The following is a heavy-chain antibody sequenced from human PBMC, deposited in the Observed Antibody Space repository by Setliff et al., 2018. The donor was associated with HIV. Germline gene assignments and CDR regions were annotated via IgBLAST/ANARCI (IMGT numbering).Heavy chain of an antibody. Sequence: GASVKVSCKASGYTFTGYFIHWVRQAPGQGLEWMGRIIPNSAGTNYAQKFQGRVTMTRDTSISTAYMELSRLRSDDTAVYYCARADETTIFGVVYSVGYWFDPWGQGTLVTVSS. CDR3: ARADETTIFGVVYSVGYWFDP. CDR2: IIPNSAGT. D-gene: IGHD3-3*01. V-gene: IGHV1-2*06. J-gene: IGHJ5*02. CDR1: GYTFTGYF.